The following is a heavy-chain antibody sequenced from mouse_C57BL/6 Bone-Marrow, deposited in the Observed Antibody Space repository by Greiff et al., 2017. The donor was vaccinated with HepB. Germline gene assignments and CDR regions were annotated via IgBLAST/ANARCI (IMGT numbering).Heavy chain of an antibody. CDR2: ISDGGSYT. V-gene: IGHV5-4*01. CDR3: ARFTTVVVHWYFDV. Sequence: EVQLVESGGGLVKPGGSLKLSCAASGFTFSSYAMSWVRQTPEKRLEWVATISDGGSYTYYPDNVKGRFTISRDNAKNNLYLQMSHLKSEDTAMYYCARFTTVVVHWYFDVWGTGTTVTVSS. J-gene: IGHJ1*03. CDR1: GFTFSSYA. D-gene: IGHD1-1*01.